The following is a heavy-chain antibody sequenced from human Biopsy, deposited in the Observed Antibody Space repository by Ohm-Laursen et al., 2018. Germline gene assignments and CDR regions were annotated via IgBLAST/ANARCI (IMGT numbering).Heavy chain of an antibody. CDR2: INAKTGDT. D-gene: IGHD3-22*01. CDR1: GYTFTGYH. J-gene: IGHJ5*02. Sequence: ASVKVSCNASGYTFTGYHVHWVRQAPGQGLEWTGWINAKTGDTNYAQKFQGRVTMTRDTSISTAYVDLSSLRSDDTAVYYCTRGGYYYDSLAYYYWFDPWGQGTLVTVSS. CDR3: TRGGYYYDSLAYYYWFDP. V-gene: IGHV1-2*02.